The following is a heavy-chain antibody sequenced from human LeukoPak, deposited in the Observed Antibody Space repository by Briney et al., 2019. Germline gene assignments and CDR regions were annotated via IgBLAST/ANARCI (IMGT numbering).Heavy chain of an antibody. V-gene: IGHV1-2*02. CDR1: GYTFTGYY. CDR2: INPNSGGT. CDR3: ARDLVVGDYGDGY. J-gene: IGHJ4*02. D-gene: IGHD4-17*01. Sequence: GASVKVSCKASGYTFTGYYMHWVRQAPGQGLEWMGWINPNSGGTNYAQKFQGRVTMTRDTSISTAYMELSRLRSDDTAVYYCARDLVVGDYGDGYWGQGTLVTVSS.